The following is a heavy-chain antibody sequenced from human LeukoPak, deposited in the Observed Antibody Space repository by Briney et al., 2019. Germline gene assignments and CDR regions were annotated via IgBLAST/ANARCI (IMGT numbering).Heavy chain of an antibody. CDR1: GFTFSDYY. CDR3: ARWGWSHKLNWFDP. Sequence: GGSLRLSFAASGFTFSDYYMNWIRQAPGKGLEWVSYISSSGSTIYYADSVKGRFTISRDNAKNSLYLQMNSLRAEDTAVYYCARWGWSHKLNWFDPWGQGTLVTVSS. V-gene: IGHV3-11*01. J-gene: IGHJ5*02. CDR2: ISSSGSTI. D-gene: IGHD2-15*01.